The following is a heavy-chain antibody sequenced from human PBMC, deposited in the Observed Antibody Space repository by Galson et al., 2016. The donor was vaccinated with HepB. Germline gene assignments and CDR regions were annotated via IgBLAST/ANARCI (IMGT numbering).Heavy chain of an antibody. Sequence: LRLSCAASGFTFSTYSMNWVRQAPGKGLEWVSFISITSGYKYYADSLKGRVTISRDNAKNSLYLQMNSLRAEDTAVYYCARPPEGDRRYFDLWGRGTLVTVSS. D-gene: IGHD3-16*01. J-gene: IGHJ2*01. CDR1: GFTFSTYS. CDR2: ISITSGYK. CDR3: ARPPEGDRRYFDL. V-gene: IGHV3-21*01.